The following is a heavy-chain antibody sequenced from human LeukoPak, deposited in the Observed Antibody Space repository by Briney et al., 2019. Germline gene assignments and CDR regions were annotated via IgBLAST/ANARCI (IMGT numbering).Heavy chain of an antibody. D-gene: IGHD2-2*01. CDR3: ARFSVVVPAATIYYYYYMDV. CDR1: GGSISSGSYY. Sequence: SQTLSLTCTVSGGSISSGSYYWSWIRQPAGKGLEWIERIYTSGSTNYNPSLKSRVTISVDTSKNQFSLKLSSVTAADTAVYYCARFSVVVPAATIYYYYYMDVWGKGTTVTVSS. V-gene: IGHV4-61*02. CDR2: IYTSGST. J-gene: IGHJ6*03.